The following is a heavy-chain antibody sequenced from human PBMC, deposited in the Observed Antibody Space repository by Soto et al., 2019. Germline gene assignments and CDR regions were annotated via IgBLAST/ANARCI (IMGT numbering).Heavy chain of an antibody. CDR1: GYSISSGYY. CDR2: IYHSGST. J-gene: IGHJ2*01. D-gene: IGHD3-22*01. V-gene: IGHV4-38-2*01. CDR3: ATPLGTSGYDLYWYFDL. Sequence: KASETLSLTCAVSGYSISSGYYWGWIRQPPGKGLGWIGSIYHSGSTYYNPSLKSRVTISVDTSKNQFSLKLSSVTAADTAVYYCATPLGTSGYDLYWYFDLWGRGTLVTVSS.